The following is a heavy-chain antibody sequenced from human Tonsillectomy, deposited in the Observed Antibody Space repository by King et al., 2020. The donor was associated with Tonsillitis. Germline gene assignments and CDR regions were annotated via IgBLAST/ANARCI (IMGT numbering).Heavy chain of an antibody. CDR1: GFTFSSYG. Sequence: VQLVESGGGVVQPGRSLRLSCAASGFTFSSYGMHWVRQAPGKGLEWVAVMSYDGNNKYYADSVKGRFTISRDNSKNTLYLQVNSLRAEDTAGYYCAKGGYGYGWSYFDYWGQGTLVTVSS. CDR3: AKGGYGYGWSYFDY. D-gene: IGHD5-18*01. J-gene: IGHJ4*02. V-gene: IGHV3-30*18. CDR2: MSYDGNNK.